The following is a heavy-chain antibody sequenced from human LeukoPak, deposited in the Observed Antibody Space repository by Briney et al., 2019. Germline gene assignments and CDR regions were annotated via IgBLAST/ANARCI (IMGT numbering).Heavy chain of an antibody. CDR3: ARDGYCSSTSCYGPWFDP. CDR1: GGSISTYY. D-gene: IGHD2-2*01. CDR2: IYYSGST. Sequence: SETLSLTCTVSGGSISTYYCSWIRQPPGKGLEWIGYIYYSGSTNYNPSLKSRVTISVDTSKNQFSLKLSSVTAADTAVYYCARDGYCSSTSCYGPWFDPWGQGTLVTVSS. V-gene: IGHV4-59*12. J-gene: IGHJ5*02.